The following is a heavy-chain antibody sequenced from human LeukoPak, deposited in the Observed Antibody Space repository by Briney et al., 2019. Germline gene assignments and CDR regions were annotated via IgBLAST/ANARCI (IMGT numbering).Heavy chain of an antibody. V-gene: IGHV4-59*08. CDR3: ARRQQLFYYGMDV. J-gene: IGHJ6*02. Sequence: SETLSLTCTVSGGSISSYYWSWIRQPPGKGLEWIGYIYYSGSTNYNPSLKSRVTISVDTSKNQFSLKLSSVTAADTAVYYCARRQQLFYYGMDVWGQGTTVTVSS. CDR2: IYYSGST. D-gene: IGHD6-13*01. CDR1: GGSISSYY.